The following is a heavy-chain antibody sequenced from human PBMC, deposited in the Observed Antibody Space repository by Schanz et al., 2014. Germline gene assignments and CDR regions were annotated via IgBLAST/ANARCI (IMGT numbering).Heavy chain of an antibody. D-gene: IGHD3-10*01. V-gene: IGHV1-69*08. CDR1: GGTFSSYS. J-gene: IGHJ4*02. Sequence: QVQLVQSGAEVKKPGSSVKVSCKASGGTFSSYSISWVRQAPGQGLEWMGRIIPFLGVAKYAQNFQARVTITADISTSTAYMELISLTSEDTAVYYCARDPQYYYGSGRGYWGQGTLVTVST. CDR3: ARDPQYYYGSGRGY. CDR2: IIPFLGVA.